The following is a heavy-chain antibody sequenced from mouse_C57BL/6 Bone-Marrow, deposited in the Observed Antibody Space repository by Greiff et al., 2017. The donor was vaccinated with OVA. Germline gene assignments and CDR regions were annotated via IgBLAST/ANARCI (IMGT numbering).Heavy chain of an antibody. CDR3: AMGFITTVVATDYAMGY. CDR1: GFNIKNPY. J-gene: IGHJ4*01. Sequence: EVQLQQSVAELVRPGASVKLSCTASGFNIKNPYMHWVKQRPEQGLEWIGRIDPANGNTKYAPKFQGKATITADTSSNTAYLQLSSLTSEDTAIYYCAMGFITTVVATDYAMGYWGQGTSVTVSS. D-gene: IGHD1-1*01. V-gene: IGHV14-3*01. CDR2: IDPANGNT.